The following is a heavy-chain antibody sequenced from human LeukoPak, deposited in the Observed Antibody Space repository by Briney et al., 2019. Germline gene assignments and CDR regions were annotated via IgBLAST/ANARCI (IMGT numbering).Heavy chain of an antibody. CDR1: GFTFSSYG. CDR2: ISGSGGST. CDR3: AKLLGSWYYFDY. Sequence: PGGSLRLSCAASGFTFSSYGMHWVRQAPGKGLEWVSAISGSGGSTYYADSVKGRFTISRDNSKNTLYLQMNSLRAEDTAVYYCAKLLGSWYYFDYWGQGTLVTVSS. J-gene: IGHJ4*02. D-gene: IGHD6-13*01. V-gene: IGHV3-23*01.